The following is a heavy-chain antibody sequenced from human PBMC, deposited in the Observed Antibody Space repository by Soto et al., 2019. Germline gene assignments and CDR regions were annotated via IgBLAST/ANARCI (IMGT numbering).Heavy chain of an antibody. CDR1: GYTFTSYD. V-gene: IGHV1-8*01. CDR3: ARGAHRYCSSTSCYDWDYYYYGMDV. D-gene: IGHD2-2*01. J-gene: IGHJ6*02. CDR2: MNPNSGNT. Sequence: ASVKVSCKASGYTFTSYDINWVRQATGQGLEWMGWMNPNSGNTGYAQKFQGRVTMTRNTSISTAYMELSSLRSEDTAVYYCARGAHRYCSSTSCYDWDYYYYGMDVWGQGTTVTSP.